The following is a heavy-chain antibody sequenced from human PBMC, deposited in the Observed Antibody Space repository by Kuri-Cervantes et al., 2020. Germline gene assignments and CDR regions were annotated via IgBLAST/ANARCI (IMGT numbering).Heavy chain of an antibody. CDR2: ISGSDNTI. V-gene: IGHV3-11*04. Sequence: GGSLRLSCAASGFTFSDYYMNWIRQAPGKGLEWVSYISGSDNTISYADSVKGRFTISRDNAKNSLYLQMNSLRAEDTAVYYCAREGPPRPHGSGSYYIRAFDYWGQGTLVTVSS. CDR1: GFTFSDYY. J-gene: IGHJ4*02. CDR3: AREGPPRPHGSGSYYIRAFDY. D-gene: IGHD3-10*01.